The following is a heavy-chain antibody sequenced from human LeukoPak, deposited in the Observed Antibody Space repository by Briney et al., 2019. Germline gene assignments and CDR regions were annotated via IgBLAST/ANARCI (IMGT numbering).Heavy chain of an antibody. CDR3: AGSNFLEARDYYYYGMDV. D-gene: IGHD4-11*01. CDR2: INHSGST. V-gene: IGHV4-34*01. CDR1: GGSFSGYY. J-gene: IGHJ6*02. Sequence: SETLSLTCAVYGGSFSGYYWSWIRQPPGKGLEWIGEINHSGSTNYNPSLKSRVTISVDTSKNQFSLKLSSVTAADTAVYYCAGSNFLEARDYYYYGMDVWGQGTTVTVSS.